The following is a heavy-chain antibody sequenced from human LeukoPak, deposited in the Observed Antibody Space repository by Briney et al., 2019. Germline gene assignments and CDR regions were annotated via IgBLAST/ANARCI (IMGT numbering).Heavy chain of an antibody. Sequence: SETLSLTCTVSGGSISSYYWSWIRQPAGKGLEWIGRIYTSGSTNYNPSLKSRVTMSVDTSKNQFSLKLSSVTAADTAVYYCARDSPGYCSSTSCRKFDHWGQGTLVTVSS. CDR2: IYTSGST. D-gene: IGHD2-2*01. J-gene: IGHJ5*02. CDR3: ARDSPGYCSSTSCRKFDH. CDR1: GGSISSYY. V-gene: IGHV4-4*07.